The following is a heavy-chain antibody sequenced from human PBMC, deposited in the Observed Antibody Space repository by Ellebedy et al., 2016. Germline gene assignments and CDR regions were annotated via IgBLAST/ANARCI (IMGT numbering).Heavy chain of an antibody. CDR3: ARIMESRPNWNYGWFNP. CDR2: INPSGGST. V-gene: IGHV1-46*01. J-gene: IGHJ5*02. CDR1: GYTFTSYY. Sequence: ASVKVSXKASGYTFTSYYMHWVRQAPGQRLEWMGIINPSGGSTSYAQKFQGRVTMTRDTSTSTVYMELSSLRSEDTAVYYCARIMESRPNWNYGWFNPWGQGTLVTVSS. D-gene: IGHD1-7*01.